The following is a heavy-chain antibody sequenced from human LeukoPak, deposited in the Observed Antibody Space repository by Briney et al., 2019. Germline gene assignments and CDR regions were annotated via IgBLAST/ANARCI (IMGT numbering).Heavy chain of an antibody. CDR1: GFTFSSYW. CDR3: AREGASPIFGVVIPSFYYYYGMDV. V-gene: IGHV3-7*01. D-gene: IGHD3-3*01. CDR2: IKQDGREK. J-gene: IGHJ6*02. Sequence: GGSLRLSCAASGFTFSSYWMSWVRQAPGKGLEWVANIKQDGREKYYVYPVKGRFTISRDNVKSSLYLQMDSLRAEDTALYYCAREGASPIFGVVIPSFYYYYGMDVWGQGTTVTVSS.